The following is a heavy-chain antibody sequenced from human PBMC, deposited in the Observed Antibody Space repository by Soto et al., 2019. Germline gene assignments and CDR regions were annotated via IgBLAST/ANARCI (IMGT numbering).Heavy chain of an antibody. CDR2: ICFDGSNK. D-gene: IGHD1-26*01. Sequence: QVQLVESGGGVVQPGRSLRLSCAASGFTFSNYGMHWVRQAPGKGLEWVALICFDGSNKYHADSVKGRFTISRDNSKNTLYLQMNSLRAEDTAVYYCARETHTTYYFDYWGQGTLVTVSS. V-gene: IGHV3-33*01. J-gene: IGHJ4*02. CDR3: ARETHTTYYFDY. CDR1: GFTFSNYG.